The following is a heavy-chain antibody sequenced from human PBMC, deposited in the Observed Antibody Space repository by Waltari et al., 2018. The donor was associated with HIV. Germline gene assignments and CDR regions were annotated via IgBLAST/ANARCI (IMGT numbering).Heavy chain of an antibody. CDR1: GFTFRIYW. V-gene: IGHV3-74*01. CDR2: ISSEGSTT. Sequence: EVQLVESGGGLVQPGGSLRLSCAASGFTFRIYWMHWVRQAPGKGLLWLACISSEGSTTNYADSVKGRLTISRDNAKNTLYLQMNSLIADDTAVYYCARENTMTYYDALDIWGQGTMVTVSS. J-gene: IGHJ3*02. D-gene: IGHD4-17*01. CDR3: ARENTMTYYDALDI.